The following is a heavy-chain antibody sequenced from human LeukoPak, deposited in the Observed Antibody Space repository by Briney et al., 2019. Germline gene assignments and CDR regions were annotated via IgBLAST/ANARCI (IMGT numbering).Heavy chain of an antibody. D-gene: IGHD5-18*01. CDR2: ISGSGGST. Sequence: GGSLRLSCAASGFTFSSYRMSWVRQAPGKGLEWVSAISGSGGSTYYADSVKGRFTISRDNSKNTLYPQMNSLRAEDTAVYYCAKDTWDSYGYDIDYWGQGTLVTVSS. V-gene: IGHV3-23*01. CDR1: GFTFSSYR. CDR3: AKDTWDSYGYDIDY. J-gene: IGHJ4*02.